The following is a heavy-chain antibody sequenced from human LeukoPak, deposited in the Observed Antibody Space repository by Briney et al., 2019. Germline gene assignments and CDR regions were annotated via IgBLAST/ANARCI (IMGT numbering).Heavy chain of an antibody. CDR1: GYTFIAYY. V-gene: IGHV1-2*02. J-gene: IGHJ4*02. D-gene: IGHD3-16*01. Sequence: ASVKVSCKASGYTFIAYYMHWVRQAPGQGLEWMGWINPNSGGTNYAQKFQGRVTMTRDTSISTAYMELSSLRSEDTAVYYCARGYYDYENWGQGTLVTVSS. CDR2: INPNSGGT. CDR3: ARGYYDYEN.